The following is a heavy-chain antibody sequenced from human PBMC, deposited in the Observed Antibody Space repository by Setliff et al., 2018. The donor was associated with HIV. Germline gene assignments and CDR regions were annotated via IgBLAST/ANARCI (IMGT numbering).Heavy chain of an antibody. CDR1: GYTFTDYY. J-gene: IGHJ6*03. CDR3: ARDLSIDSSGYPRIGYSYMDV. Sequence: GASVKVSCKASGYTFTDYYIHWVRQAPGQGLEWMGWINPNIGGTNYAQKFQGRVTMTTDTSTSTVYMELSGLRSEDTAVYYCARDLSIDSSGYPRIGYSYMDVWGKGTTVTV. CDR2: INPNIGGT. V-gene: IGHV1-2*02. D-gene: IGHD3-22*01.